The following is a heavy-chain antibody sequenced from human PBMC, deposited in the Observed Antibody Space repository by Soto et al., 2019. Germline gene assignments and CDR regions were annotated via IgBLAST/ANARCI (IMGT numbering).Heavy chain of an antibody. J-gene: IGHJ4*02. V-gene: IGHV3-33*01. Sequence: GGSLRLSCAASGFTFSSYGMHWVRQAPGKGLEWVAVIWFDGSNKFYADSVKGRFTISRDNSKNTVSLQMNSLRDEDSAAYYCATTGPYWGQGTLVTGS. CDR1: GFTFSSYG. CDR2: IWFDGSNK. CDR3: ATTGPY.